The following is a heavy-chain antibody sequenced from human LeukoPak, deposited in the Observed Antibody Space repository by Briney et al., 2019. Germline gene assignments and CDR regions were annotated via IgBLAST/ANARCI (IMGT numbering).Heavy chain of an antibody. CDR2: IYYSGST. D-gene: IGHD1-26*01. V-gene: IGHV4-59*01. CDR3: ARDMTSGYYYGMDV. Sequence: SETLSLTCTVSGGSISSYYRSWIRQPPGKGLEWIGYIYYSGSTNYNPSLKSRVTISVDTSKNQFSLKLSSVTAADTAVYYCARDMTSGYYYGMDVWGQGTTVTVSS. CDR1: GGSISSYY. J-gene: IGHJ6*02.